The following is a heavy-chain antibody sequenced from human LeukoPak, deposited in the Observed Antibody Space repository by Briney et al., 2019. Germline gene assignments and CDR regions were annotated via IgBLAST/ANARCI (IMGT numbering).Heavy chain of an antibody. D-gene: IGHD6-19*01. CDR3: AREDSSGWSGYYYMDV. V-gene: IGHV4-4*07. CDR2: IYTSGST. CDR1: GGSISSYY. J-gene: IGHJ6*03. Sequence: SETLSLTCTVSGGSISSYYWSWIRQPAGKGLEWIGRIYTSGSTNYNPSLKSRVTISVDTSKNQFSLKLSSATAADTAVYYCAREDSSGWSGYYYMDVWGKGTTVTVSS.